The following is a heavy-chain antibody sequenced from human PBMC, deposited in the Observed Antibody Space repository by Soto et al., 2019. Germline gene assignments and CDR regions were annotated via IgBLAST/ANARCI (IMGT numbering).Heavy chain of an antibody. Sequence: QVQLVQSGAEVKKPGSSVKISCKASGGTFSTYTISWVRQAPGQGLEWMGRIIPILAIPNYAQKFQGRVTITADKSTSSAYMELSSLRSEDTAVYYCAIEGSAAGPNWYFDLWGRGTLVTLPS. CDR2: IIPILAIP. CDR1: GGTFSTYT. V-gene: IGHV1-69*08. CDR3: AIEGSAAGPNWYFDL. D-gene: IGHD6-13*01. J-gene: IGHJ2*01.